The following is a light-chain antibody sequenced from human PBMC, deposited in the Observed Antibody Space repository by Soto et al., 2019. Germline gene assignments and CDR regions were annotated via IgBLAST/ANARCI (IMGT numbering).Light chain of an antibody. Sequence: QSVLTQPASVSGSPGQWITISCSGTRSDIGSYNYVAWYQQFPGKTPKILIYGVSNRPSGVSSRFSGSKSGNTASLTISGLQAEDEADYYCISYTGSSTSYVFGSGTKPTVL. CDR2: GVS. CDR3: ISYTGSSTSYV. J-gene: IGLJ1*01. V-gene: IGLV2-14*01. CDR1: RSDIGSYNY.